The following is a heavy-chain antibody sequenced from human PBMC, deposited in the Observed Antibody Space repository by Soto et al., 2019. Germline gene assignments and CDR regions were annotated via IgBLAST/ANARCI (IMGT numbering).Heavy chain of an antibody. CDR1: GDSISSNNNY. CDR3: ARGRAYSYGLDP. Sequence: SETLSLTCTVSGDSISSNNNYWSWIRQPPGEGLEWIGFISYSGTTSYSPSLKSRVAISLDTSKNQFSLSLSSVTAADTVVYYCARGRAYSYGLDPWGQGTLVTVSS. D-gene: IGHD5-18*01. J-gene: IGHJ5*02. V-gene: IGHV4-30-4*01. CDR2: ISYSGTT.